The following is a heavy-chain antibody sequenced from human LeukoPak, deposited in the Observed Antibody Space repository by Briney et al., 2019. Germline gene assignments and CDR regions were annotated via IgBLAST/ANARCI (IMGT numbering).Heavy chain of an antibody. CDR2: ISPYNGNT. CDR1: GYTFSSHS. CDR3: ARGRLHSSYYYYMDV. J-gene: IGHJ6*03. Sequence: GASVKVSCKTSGYTFSSHSMNWVRQAPGQGLEWMGWISPYNGNTNYAQKLQGRVTLTTDISTSTAYMEVRSLRSEDTAVYYCARGRLHSSYYYYMDVWGKGTTVTVSS. D-gene: IGHD5-12*01. V-gene: IGHV1-18*01.